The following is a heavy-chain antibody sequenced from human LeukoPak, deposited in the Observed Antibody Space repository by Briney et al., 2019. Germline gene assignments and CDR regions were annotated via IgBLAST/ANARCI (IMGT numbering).Heavy chain of an antibody. Sequence: QPGGSLRLSCAASGFIFSSYDMSWVRQAPGKGLEWVSTIGGSGGSTYYADSVKGRFIFSGDNSKNTAFLQMTSLSAEERPVFCFAKDRSCINDVCHGHFDYWGQGTLVTVSS. CDR2: IGGSGGST. V-gene: IGHV3-23*01. CDR3: AKDRSCINDVCHGHFDY. D-gene: IGHD2-8*01. CDR1: GFIFSSYD. J-gene: IGHJ4*02.